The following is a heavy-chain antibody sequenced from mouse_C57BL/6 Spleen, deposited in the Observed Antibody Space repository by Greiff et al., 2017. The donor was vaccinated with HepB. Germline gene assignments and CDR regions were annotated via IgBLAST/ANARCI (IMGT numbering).Heavy chain of an antibody. CDR1: GFTFSSYA. D-gene: IGHD2-5*01. Sequence: EVHLVESGGGLVKPGGSLKLSCAASGFTFSSYAMSWVRQTPEKRLEWVATISDGGSYTYYPDNVKGRFTISRDNAKNNLYLQMSHLKSEDTAMYYCARSSNPAWFAYWGQGTLVTVSA. V-gene: IGHV5-4*01. J-gene: IGHJ3*01. CDR2: ISDGGSYT. CDR3: ARSSNPAWFAY.